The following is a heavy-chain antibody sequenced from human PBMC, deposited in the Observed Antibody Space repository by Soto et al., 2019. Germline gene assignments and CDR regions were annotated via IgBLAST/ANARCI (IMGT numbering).Heavy chain of an antibody. V-gene: IGHV3-23*01. Sequence: GGSLRLSCTASEFTSSNYGMTWVRQAPGKGLEWVSSITGSGGSTFYADSVKGRFTISTDNSKNTLYLQMSGLRVEDTAVYYCAIGDGRDWTKFDYWGQGTLVTVSS. CDR1: EFTSSNYG. CDR2: ITGSGGST. CDR3: AIGDGRDWTKFDY. D-gene: IGHD1-1*01. J-gene: IGHJ4*02.